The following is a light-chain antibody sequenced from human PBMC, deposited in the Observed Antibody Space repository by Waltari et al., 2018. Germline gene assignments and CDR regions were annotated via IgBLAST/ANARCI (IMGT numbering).Light chain of an antibody. CDR1: QSVGSY. V-gene: IGKV3-11*01. J-gene: IGKJ5*01. Sequence: EIVLTQSPATLSLSPGERATLSCRASQSVGSYLAWYQQKPGQAPRLLIYDASNRATGIPARFSASGSGTDFTLTINSLEPEDFAVYFCHQRSIWPPTFGQGTRLEIK. CDR2: DAS. CDR3: HQRSIWPPT.